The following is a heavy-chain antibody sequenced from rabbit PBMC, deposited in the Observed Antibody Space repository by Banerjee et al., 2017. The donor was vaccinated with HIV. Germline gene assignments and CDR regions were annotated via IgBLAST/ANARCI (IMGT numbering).Heavy chain of an antibody. D-gene: IGHD8-1*01. CDR2: IDAVSNYT. CDR3: ARDLSYGGSNYHL. Sequence: QEQLEESGGGLFQPGGSLALTCKASGFSLSNNYVMCWVRQAPGKGLEWIACIDAVSNYTNYASWAKGRFTISETSSTTVTLQMTSLTAADTATYFCARDLSYGGSNYHLWGPGTLVTVS. J-gene: IGHJ4*01. V-gene: IGHV1S45*01. CDR1: GFSLSNNYV.